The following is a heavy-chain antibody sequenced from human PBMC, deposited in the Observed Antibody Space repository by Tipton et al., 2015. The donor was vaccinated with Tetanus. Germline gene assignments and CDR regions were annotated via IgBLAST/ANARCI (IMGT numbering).Heavy chain of an antibody. J-gene: IGHJ6*02. Sequence: SLRLSCAASGFTVSSNYMSWVRQAPGKGLEWVSVIYSDGNTYYADSVKGRFTISRDNSKNTLYLQMNSLRAEDTAVYYCARDSDDSSGYYYYYYGMDVWGRGTTVTVSS. CDR2: IYSDGNT. CDR1: GFTVSSNY. D-gene: IGHD3-22*01. V-gene: IGHV3-53*01. CDR3: ARDSDDSSGYYYYYYGMDV.